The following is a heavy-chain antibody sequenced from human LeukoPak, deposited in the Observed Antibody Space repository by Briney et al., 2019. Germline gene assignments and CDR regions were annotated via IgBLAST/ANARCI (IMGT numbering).Heavy chain of an antibody. CDR2: IYTSGST. D-gene: IGHD3-22*01. V-gene: IGHV4-38-2*02. J-gene: IGHJ6*03. CDR1: GYSISSGYY. Sequence: TPSETLSLTCTVSGYSISSGYYWGWIRQPPGKGLEWIGRIYTSGSTNYNPSLKSRVTMSVDTSKNQFSLKLSSVTAADTAVYYCARESGCRWRATYYYYMDVWGKGTTVTISS. CDR3: ARESGCRWRATYYYYMDV.